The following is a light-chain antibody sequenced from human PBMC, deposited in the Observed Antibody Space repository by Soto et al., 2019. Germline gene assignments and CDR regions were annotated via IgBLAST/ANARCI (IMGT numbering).Light chain of an antibody. CDR3: QQYDMWPRT. CDR1: QSVSRS. V-gene: IGKV3-15*01. J-gene: IGKJ1*01. Sequence: VVMTQTPVTLSLSPGDTVTLSYRASQSVSRSLAWYQQTPGQAPRILVYGASTRATGIPDRFSGSGSGTEFTLTISSLQSEDFAIYFCQQYDMWPRTFGQGTKV. CDR2: GAS.